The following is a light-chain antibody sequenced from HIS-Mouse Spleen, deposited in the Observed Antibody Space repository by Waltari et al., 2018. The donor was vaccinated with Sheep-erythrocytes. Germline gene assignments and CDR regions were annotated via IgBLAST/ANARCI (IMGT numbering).Light chain of an antibody. CDR3: CSYAGSYTLV. V-gene: IGLV2-11*01. CDR2: DVS. Sequence: QSALTQPRSVSGSPGQSVTISCTGTSSDVGGYNYFSWYQQHPGKATKLMIYDVSKRPSGVPDRFSGSKSGNTASLTISGLQAEDEDDYYCCSYAGSYTLVFGGGTKLTVL. CDR1: SSDVGGYNY. J-gene: IGLJ2*01.